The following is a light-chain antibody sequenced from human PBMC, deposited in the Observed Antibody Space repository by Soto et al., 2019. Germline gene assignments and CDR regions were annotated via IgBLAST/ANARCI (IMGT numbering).Light chain of an antibody. V-gene: IGKV3D-15*01. CDR2: DIS. CDR1: QSVAGS. Sequence: ETMMTQSPATLSLSPGERAILSCRASQSVAGSLAWYQQKPGQAPRLLIYDISTRAAAIPARFSGSGSGTEFTLTISSLQPDDFATYYCQHYNSYSEAFGQGTKVDI. J-gene: IGKJ1*01. CDR3: QHYNSYSEA.